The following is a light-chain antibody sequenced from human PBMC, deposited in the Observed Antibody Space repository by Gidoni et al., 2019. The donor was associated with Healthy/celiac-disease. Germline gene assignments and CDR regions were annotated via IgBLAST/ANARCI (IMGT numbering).Light chain of an antibody. CDR2: GAS. Sequence: EIVLTPSPVTLSLSPGERATLSCRASQSVSSSYLDWYQQKPGQAPRLLIYGASSRATGIPDRFSGSGSGTDFTLTISRLEPEDFAVYYCQQYGSTPLTFGGGTKVEIK. CDR1: QSVSSSY. V-gene: IGKV3-20*01. CDR3: QQYGSTPLT. J-gene: IGKJ4*01.